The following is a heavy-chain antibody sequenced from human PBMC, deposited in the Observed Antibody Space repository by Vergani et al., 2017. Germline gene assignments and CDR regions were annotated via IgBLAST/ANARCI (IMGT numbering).Heavy chain of an antibody. D-gene: IGHD7-27*01. V-gene: IGHV4-4*07. CDR1: GAPISYWC. Sequence: QLQLQESGPGLVEPSETLSLTCSASGAPISYWCWSWFRQPAGKGLEWIGRLCPSGSTNYKPSLKSRVTMSIDTSKNQFSLKLTSVTAADTAVYYCATGAGPFDIWGQGTLVTVSS. CDR3: ATGAGPFDI. CDR2: LCPSGST. J-gene: IGHJ4*02.